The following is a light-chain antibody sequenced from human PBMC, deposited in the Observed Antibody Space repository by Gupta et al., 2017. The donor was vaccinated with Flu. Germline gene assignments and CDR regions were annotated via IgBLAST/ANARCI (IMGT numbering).Light chain of an antibody. CDR1: QSVSSY. CDR3: QHRSNWPRVT. CDR2: DAS. J-gene: IGKJ3*01. Sequence: EIVLTQSPATLSLSPRERATLSCRASQSVSSYLAWYQQKPGQAPRLLIYDASNRATGIPARFSGSGSGTDFTLTISSLEPEDFAVYYCQHRSNWPRVTFGPGTKVDIK. V-gene: IGKV3-11*01.